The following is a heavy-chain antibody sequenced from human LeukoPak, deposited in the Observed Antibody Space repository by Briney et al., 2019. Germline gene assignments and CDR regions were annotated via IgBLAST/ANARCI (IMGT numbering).Heavy chain of an antibody. CDR3: ATFARRGGKREAFDI. CDR1: GGSISSYY. J-gene: IGHJ3*02. V-gene: IGHV4-59*01. Sequence: NPSETLSLTCTVSGGSISSYYWSWIRQPPGKGLEWIGYIYYSGSTNYNPSLKSRVTISVDTSKNQFSLKLSSVTAADTAVYYCATFARRGGKREAFDIWGQGTMVTVSS. D-gene: IGHD3-10*01. CDR2: IYYSGST.